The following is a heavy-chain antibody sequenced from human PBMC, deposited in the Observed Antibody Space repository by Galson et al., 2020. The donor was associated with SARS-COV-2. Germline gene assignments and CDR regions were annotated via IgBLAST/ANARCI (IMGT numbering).Heavy chain of an antibody. J-gene: IGHJ6*02. CDR2: INTNTGNP. Sequence: GESLKTSCKASGYTFTSYAMNWVRQAPGQGLEWMGWINTNTGNPTYAQGFTGRFVFSLDTSVSTAYLQISSLKAEDTAVYYCARAQGGTMVTYYYYGMDVWGQGTTVTVSS. D-gene: IGHD3-10*01. CDR1: GYTFTSYA. V-gene: IGHV7-4-1*02. CDR3: ARAQGGTMVTYYYYGMDV.